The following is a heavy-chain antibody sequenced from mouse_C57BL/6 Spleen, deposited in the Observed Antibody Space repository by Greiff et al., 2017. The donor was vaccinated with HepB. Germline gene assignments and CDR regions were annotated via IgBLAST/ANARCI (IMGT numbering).Heavy chain of an antibody. CDR1: GYAFSSSW. V-gene: IGHV1-82*01. J-gene: IGHJ3*01. CDR3: ARGTEAY. D-gene: IGHD3-3*01. CDR2: IYPGDGDT. Sequence: QVQLKQSGPELVKPGASVKISCKASGYAFSSSWMNWVKQRPGKGLEWIGRIYPGDGDTNYNGKFKGKATLTADKSSSTAYMQLSRLTSEDSAVYFCARGTEAYWGQGTLVTVSA.